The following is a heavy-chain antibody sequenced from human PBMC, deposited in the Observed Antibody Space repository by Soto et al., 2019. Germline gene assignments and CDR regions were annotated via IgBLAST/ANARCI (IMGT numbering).Heavy chain of an antibody. CDR1: GASISTYGYY. Sequence: QVQLQESGPGLVKPSQTLSLTCTVSGASISTYGYYWSWIRQHPGKGLEWIGFIHSSGNTNYNPSLKSRVTISGDTSKNHFSLTMTSVTAADTAVYYCAARGSYFGSWGQGSLVHVSS. CDR2: IHSSGNT. J-gene: IGHJ4*02. D-gene: IGHD1-26*01. V-gene: IGHV4-31*03. CDR3: AARGSYFGS.